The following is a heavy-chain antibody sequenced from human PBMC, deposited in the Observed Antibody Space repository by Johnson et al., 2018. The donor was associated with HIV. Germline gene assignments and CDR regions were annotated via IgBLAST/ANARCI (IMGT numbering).Heavy chain of an antibody. CDR1: GITVSSNY. CDR3: AKDIAQQLVSRFNAFDI. CDR2: IYSGGTT. J-gene: IGHJ3*02. V-gene: IGHV3-66*01. Sequence: EVQLLESGGGLVQPGGSLRLSCAASGITVSSNYMTWVRQAPGRGLEWVSLIYSGGTTYYAASVKGRFTISRDNSKNTLYLQMNSLGAEDTALYYCAKDIAQQLVSRFNAFDIWGQGTMVTVSS. D-gene: IGHD6-13*01.